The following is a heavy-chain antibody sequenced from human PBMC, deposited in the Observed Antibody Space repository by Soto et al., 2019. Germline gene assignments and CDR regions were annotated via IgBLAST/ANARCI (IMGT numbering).Heavy chain of an antibody. J-gene: IGHJ6*02. CDR1: RFMFSSYW. CDR3: ARGSEYSYGYHYYGMDV. V-gene: IGHV3-74*01. Sequence: PGGSMRISCAASRFMFSSYWMHWVRKAPGKGLVWVSRINSDGGTTTYADSVKGRFTISRDNAKNTLYLQMNSLRAEDTAVYYCARGSEYSYGYHYYGMDVWGQGTTVTVSS. D-gene: IGHD5-18*01. CDR2: INSDGGTT.